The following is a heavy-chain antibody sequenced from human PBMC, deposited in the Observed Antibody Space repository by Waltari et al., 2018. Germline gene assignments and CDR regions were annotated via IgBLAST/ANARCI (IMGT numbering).Heavy chain of an antibody. CDR3: ARGPQDEVDYYYGMDV. CDR2: INPNSGGT. CDR1: GYTFTGSY. V-gene: IGHV1-2*06. Sequence: QVQLVQSGAEVQKPGASVKVSCKASGYTFTGSYMHWVRQAPGQGLEWMGRINPNSGGTNYAQKFQGRVTMTRDTSISTAYMELSRLRSDDTAVYYCARGPQDEVDYYYGMDVWGQGTTVTVSS. J-gene: IGHJ6*02.